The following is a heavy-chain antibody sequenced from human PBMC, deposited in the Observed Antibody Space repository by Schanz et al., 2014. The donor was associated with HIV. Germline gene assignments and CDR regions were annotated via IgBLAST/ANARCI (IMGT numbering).Heavy chain of an antibody. D-gene: IGHD3-22*01. V-gene: IGHV3-30*18. Sequence: QVQLVESGGGVVQPGRSLRLSCAASGFTFDSYGIHWVRQAPGKGLEWVAVISYDGTNKFYAGSVKDRFTISRDNAKNTLYVQIRSLRNEDTAVYYCVKGERIGYRIEVTGPTFDYWGQGTLVTVSS. CDR3: VKGERIGYRIEVTGPTFDY. J-gene: IGHJ4*02. CDR1: GFTFDSYG. CDR2: ISYDGTNK.